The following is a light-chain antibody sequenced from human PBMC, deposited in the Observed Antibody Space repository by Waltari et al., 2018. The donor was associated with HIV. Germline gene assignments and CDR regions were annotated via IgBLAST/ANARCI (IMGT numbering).Light chain of an antibody. Sequence: QSALTQPASVSGSPGQSITISCSGTRSDVGNSDSVSWYQQHPGPAPRLMIYDVTNRPSGVSFRFSGSKSDNTASLIISGLQAEDEADYYCSAYTTDNTLVFGTGTRVTVL. CDR2: DVT. V-gene: IGLV2-14*03. CDR3: SAYTTDNTLV. CDR1: RSDVGNSDS. J-gene: IGLJ1*01.